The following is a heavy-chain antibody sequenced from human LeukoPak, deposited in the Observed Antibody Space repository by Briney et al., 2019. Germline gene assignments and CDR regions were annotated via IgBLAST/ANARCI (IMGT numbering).Heavy chain of an antibody. CDR1: GFTFSSYE. CDR2: ISSSGSTI. D-gene: IGHD6-13*01. CDR3: ARQARSTGWYGPPCFDT. V-gene: IGHV3-48*03. Sequence: GGSLRLSCAASGFTFSSYEMNWVRQAPGKGLEWVSYISSSGSTIYYADSVKGRFTISRDNDKNSLYLQMNSLRSEDTAVYHCARQARSTGWYGPPCFDTWGQGTLVTVSS. J-gene: IGHJ5*02.